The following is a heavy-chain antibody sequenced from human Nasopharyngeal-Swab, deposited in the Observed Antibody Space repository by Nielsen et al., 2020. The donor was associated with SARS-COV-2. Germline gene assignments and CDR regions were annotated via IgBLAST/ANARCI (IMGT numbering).Heavy chain of an antibody. V-gene: IGHV4-39*07. Sequence: WIRPPPGKGLEWIGSIYYSGSTYYNPSLRSRVTISVDTSKNQFSLKLSSVTAADTAVYYCARDRGRGYSYGSFHYWGQGTLVTVSS. CDR2: IYYSGST. D-gene: IGHD5-18*01. CDR3: ARDRGRGYSYGSFHY. J-gene: IGHJ4*02.